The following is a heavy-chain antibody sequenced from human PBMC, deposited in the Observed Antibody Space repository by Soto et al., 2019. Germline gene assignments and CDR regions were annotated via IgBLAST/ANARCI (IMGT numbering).Heavy chain of an antibody. CDR2: IYYSGST. CDR1: GGSVSNDDYY. V-gene: IGHV4-30-4*01. Sequence: QVHLQESGPGLVKPSQTLSLTCTVSGGSVSNDDYYWSWIRHPPGKGLQWIGYIYYSGSTYYNPSLKSRVSLSVDTSKDQFSLNLRSVTAADTAGYYCARARGRWLPTPHLDYWGQGTLVTVSS. CDR3: ARARGRWLPTPHLDY. D-gene: IGHD3-16*01. J-gene: IGHJ4*02.